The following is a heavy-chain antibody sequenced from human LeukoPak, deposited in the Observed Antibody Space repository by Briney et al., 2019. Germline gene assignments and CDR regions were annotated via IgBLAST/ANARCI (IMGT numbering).Heavy chain of an antibody. J-gene: IGHJ4*02. CDR1: GYSFTTYW. D-gene: IGHD3-22*01. Sequence: GESLKISCKGSGYSFTTYWIGWVRQMPGKGLEWMGIIYPGDSDTRYRPSFQGQVTIPADKSISTAYLQWSSLKASDTAMHYCARVENYYDSSGYYYGPIDYWGQGTLVTVSS. CDR3: ARVENYYDSSGYYYGPIDY. CDR2: IYPGDSDT. V-gene: IGHV5-51*01.